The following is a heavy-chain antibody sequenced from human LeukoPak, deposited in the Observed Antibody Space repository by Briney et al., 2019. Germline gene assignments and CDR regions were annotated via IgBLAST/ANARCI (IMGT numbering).Heavy chain of an antibody. CDR3: ARDYYTSGSH. D-gene: IGHD3-10*01. CDR1: GFTVSSSW. J-gene: IGHJ4*02. Sequence: GASLRLPCAASGFTVSSSWMAWVRQTPGKGLEWVANINQAGSDKNYVDSVKGRFTLSRDNGKNSLYLQMNSLRAEDTALYYCARDYYTSGSHWGQGTLVIVSS. CDR2: INQAGSDK. V-gene: IGHV3-7*01.